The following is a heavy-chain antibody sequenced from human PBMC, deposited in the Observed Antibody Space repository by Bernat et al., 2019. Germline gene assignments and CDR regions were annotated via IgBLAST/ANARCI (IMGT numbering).Heavy chain of an antibody. CDR2: INSSGGSA. J-gene: IGHJ4*02. CDR3: ATGPADFDY. V-gene: IGHV1-46*01. CDR1: GYTFTSYY. Sequence: QVQLMQSGAEVKKPGASVKVSCKASGYTFTSYYMHWVRQAPGQGLEWMGVINSSGGSATYAQKFQGRVTMTEDTSTDTAYMELSSLRSEDTAVYYCATGPADFDYWGQGTLVTVSS.